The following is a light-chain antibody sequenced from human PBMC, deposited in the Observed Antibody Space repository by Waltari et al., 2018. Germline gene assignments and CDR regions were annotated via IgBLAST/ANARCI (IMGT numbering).Light chain of an antibody. CDR1: SRAGGGYNL. CDR3: CSYAGTLWV. J-gene: IGLJ3*02. CDR2: EGS. Sequence: QSAMTQPASVSGSPGQSTTIPCTGTSRAGGGYNLVSWYQQHPGKAPKLRIYEGSKRPSGVADRFSGSKSGNTASLTISGLQAEGEADYYCCSYAGTLWVFGGGTKLTVL. V-gene: IGLV2-23*01.